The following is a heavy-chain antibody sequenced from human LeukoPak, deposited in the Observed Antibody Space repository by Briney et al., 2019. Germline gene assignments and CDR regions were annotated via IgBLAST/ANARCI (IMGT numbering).Heavy chain of an antibody. V-gene: IGHV4-4*02. D-gene: IGHD3-3*01. CDR2: IYYSGST. J-gene: IGHJ5*02. CDR1: GDSISGSNW. CDR3: ARGYEYYDFWSVLNWFDP. Sequence: SETLSLTCDVSGDSISGSNWWNWVRQPPGKGLEWIGYIYYSGSTNYNPSLKSRVTISVDTSKNQFSLKLSSVTAADTAVYYCARGYEYYDFWSVLNWFDPWGQGTLVTVSS.